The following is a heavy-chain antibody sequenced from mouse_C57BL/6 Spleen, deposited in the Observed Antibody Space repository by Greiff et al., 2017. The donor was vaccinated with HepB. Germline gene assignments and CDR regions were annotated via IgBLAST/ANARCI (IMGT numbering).Heavy chain of an antibody. J-gene: IGHJ3*01. CDR3: AGDSSAWFAY. CDR1: GFTFSDYG. D-gene: IGHD3-2*02. V-gene: IGHV5-17*01. Sequence: EVKLVESGGGLVKPGGSLKLSCAASGFTFSDYGMHWVRQAPEKGLEWVAYISSGSSTIYYADTVKGRFTISRDNAKNTLFLQMTSLRSEDTAMYYCAGDSSAWFAYWGQGTLVTVSA. CDR2: ISSGSSTI.